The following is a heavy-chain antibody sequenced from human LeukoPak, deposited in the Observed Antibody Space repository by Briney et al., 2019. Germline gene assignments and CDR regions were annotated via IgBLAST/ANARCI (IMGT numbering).Heavy chain of an antibody. Sequence: ASVTVSCKASGFTFTSSAVQWVRQARGQRLEWIGWIVVGSGNTNYAQKFQERVTITRDMSTSTAYMELSSLRSEDTAVYYCAADSGITGTTDFDYWGQGTLVTVSS. D-gene: IGHD1-20*01. J-gene: IGHJ4*02. V-gene: IGHV1-58*01. CDR1: GFTFTSSA. CDR3: AADSGITGTTDFDY. CDR2: IVVGSGNT.